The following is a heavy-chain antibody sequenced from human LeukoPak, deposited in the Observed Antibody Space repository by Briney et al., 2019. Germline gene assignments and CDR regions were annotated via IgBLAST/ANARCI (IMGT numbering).Heavy chain of an antibody. V-gene: IGHV3-7*01. CDR2: IKEDGGDK. Sequence: GGSLRLSCAASGFTFSRFWMTWVRQAPGKGLEWVANIKEDGGDKYYVDSVKGRFTVSRDNAKNSLYLQMNSLRDEDTAVFYCARDRGYFVFDYWGQGTLVTVSS. J-gene: IGHJ4*02. CDR3: ARDRGYFVFDY. CDR1: GFTFSRFW. D-gene: IGHD3-10*01.